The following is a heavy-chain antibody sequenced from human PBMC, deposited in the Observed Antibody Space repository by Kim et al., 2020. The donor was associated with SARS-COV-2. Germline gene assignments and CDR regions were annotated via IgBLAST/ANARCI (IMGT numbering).Heavy chain of an antibody. Sequence: ASVKVSCKASGYTFTSYAMHWVRQAPGQRLEWMGWINAGNGNTKYAQKFQGRVTMTRDTSASTAYMELSRLRSEDTAGYYCAGGIAGVYYGMDDCDEG. CDR2: INAGNGNT. D-gene: IGHD2-21*01. CDR1: GYTFTSYA. CDR3: AGGIAGVYYGMDD. V-gene: IGHV1-3*01. J-gene: IGHJ6*02.